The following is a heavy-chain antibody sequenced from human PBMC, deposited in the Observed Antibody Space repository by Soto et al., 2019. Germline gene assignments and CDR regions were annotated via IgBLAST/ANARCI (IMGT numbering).Heavy chain of an antibody. Sequence: GASVKVSCKASGGTFSSYAISWVRQAPGQGLEWMGGIIPIFGTANYAQKFQGRVTITADESTSTAYMELSSLRSEDTAVYYCARDESYYYYDSSGYSPDAFDIWGQGTMVTVSS. V-gene: IGHV1-69*13. CDR3: ARDESYYYYDSSGYSPDAFDI. CDR2: IIPIFGTA. D-gene: IGHD3-22*01. CDR1: GGTFSSYA. J-gene: IGHJ3*02.